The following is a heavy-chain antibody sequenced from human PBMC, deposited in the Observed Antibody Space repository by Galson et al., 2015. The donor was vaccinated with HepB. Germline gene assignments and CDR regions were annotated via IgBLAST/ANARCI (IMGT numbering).Heavy chain of an antibody. CDR1: GFTFSSYA. Sequence: LSLSCAASGFTFSSYAMHWVRQAPGKGLEWVAVISYDGSNKYYADSVKGRFTISRDNSKNTLYLQMNSLRAEDTAVYYCARDRDIFDYWGQGTLVTVSS. D-gene: IGHD5-12*01. V-gene: IGHV3-30*04. CDR3: ARDRDIFDY. CDR2: ISYDGSNK. J-gene: IGHJ4*02.